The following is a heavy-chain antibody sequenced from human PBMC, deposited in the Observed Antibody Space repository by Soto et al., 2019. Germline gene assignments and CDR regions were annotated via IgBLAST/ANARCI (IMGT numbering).Heavy chain of an antibody. CDR3: ARDGSYTTIFGVVTWFDP. Sequence: PSETLSLTCTVSGGSIRGYYWTWIRQTPGKGQEWIGHIYYSGSTNYNPSLKSRVTISVDTSKNQFSLKLSSVTAADTAVYYCARDGSYTTIFGVVTWFDPWGQGTLVTVSS. J-gene: IGHJ5*02. CDR2: IYYSGST. V-gene: IGHV4-59*12. CDR1: GGSIRGYY. D-gene: IGHD3-3*01.